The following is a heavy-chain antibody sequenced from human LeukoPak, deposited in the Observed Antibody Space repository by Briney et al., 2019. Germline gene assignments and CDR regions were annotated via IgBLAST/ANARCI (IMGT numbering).Heavy chain of an antibody. CDR3: ARVGNSGSSGGDY. V-gene: IGHV3-48*01. CDR1: GFTFSSYN. D-gene: IGHD6-6*01. J-gene: IGHJ4*02. CDR2: ISSSGGAI. Sequence: GGSLRLSCAASGFTFSSYNMTWVRQAPGKGLEWVSYISSSGGAIYYADSVKGRFTISRDNAKNSLFLQMNSLRAEDTAVYYCARVGNSGSSGGDYWGQGTLVAVSS.